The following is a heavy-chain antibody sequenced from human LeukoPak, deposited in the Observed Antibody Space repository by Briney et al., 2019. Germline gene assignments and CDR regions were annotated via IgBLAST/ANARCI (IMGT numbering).Heavy chain of an antibody. Sequence: SVKVSGKASGGTFSSYAISWVRQAPGQGLEWMGGIIPIFGTANYAQKFQGRVTITADKSTSTAYMELSSLRSEDTAVYFCARDYPAVAGIILAGWGQGTLVTVSS. V-gene: IGHV1-69*06. CDR3: ARDYPAVAGIILAG. CDR2: IIPIFGTA. CDR1: GGTFSSYA. D-gene: IGHD6-19*01. J-gene: IGHJ4*02.